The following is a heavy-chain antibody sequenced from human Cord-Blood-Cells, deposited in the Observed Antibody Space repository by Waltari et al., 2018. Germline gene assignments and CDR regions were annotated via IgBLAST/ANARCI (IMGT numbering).Heavy chain of an antibody. CDR1: GFTFDDYA. Sequence: EVQLVESGGGLVQPGRSLRLSCAASGFTFDDYAMHWVRQAPGKGLEWVSGISWNSGSIGYADSVKGRFTSSRYNAKNSLYLQMNSLRAEDTALYYCAKEALMDCSSTSCYSPCDYWGQGTLVTVSS. J-gene: IGHJ4*02. V-gene: IGHV3-9*01. CDR3: AKEALMDCSSTSCYSPCDY. D-gene: IGHD2-2*01. CDR2: ISWNSGSI.